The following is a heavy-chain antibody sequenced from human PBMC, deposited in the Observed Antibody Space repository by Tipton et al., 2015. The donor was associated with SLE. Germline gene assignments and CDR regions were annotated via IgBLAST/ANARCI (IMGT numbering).Heavy chain of an antibody. CDR1: GGSISSYY. V-gene: IGHV4-59*12. Sequence: TLSLTCTVSGGSISSYYWSWIRQPPGKGLEWIGYIYCSGSTNYNPSLKSRVTISVDTSKNQFSLKLSSVTAADTAVYYCARRRIYDYVWGSDAFDIWGQGTMVTVSS. CDR3: ARRRIYDYVWGSDAFDI. D-gene: IGHD3-16*01. CDR2: IYCSGST. J-gene: IGHJ3*02.